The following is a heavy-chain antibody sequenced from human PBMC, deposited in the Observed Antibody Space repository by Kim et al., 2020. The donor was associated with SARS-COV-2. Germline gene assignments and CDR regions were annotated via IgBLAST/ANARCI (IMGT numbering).Heavy chain of an antibody. D-gene: IGHD5-12*01. CDR2: ISSSGSTI. V-gene: IGHV3-48*03. CDR3: ARGDSGDGYNFDY. CDR1: GFTFSSYE. J-gene: IGHJ4*02. Sequence: GGSLRLSCAASGFTFSSYEMNWVRQAPGKGLEWVSYISSSGSTIYYADSVKGRFTISRDNAKNSLYLQMNSLRAEDTAVYYCARGDSGDGYNFDYWGQGTLVTVSS.